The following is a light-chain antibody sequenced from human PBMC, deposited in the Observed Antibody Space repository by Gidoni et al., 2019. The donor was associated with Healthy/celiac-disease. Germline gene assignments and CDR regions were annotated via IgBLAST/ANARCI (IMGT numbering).Light chain of an antibody. CDR3: QQYYNSPGST. J-gene: IGKJ5*01. CDR2: WAS. V-gene: IGKV4-1*01. CDR1: QSVLYSSNKKNY. Sequence: DIVLTQSPDSLAVSLGERATINCKSSQSVLYSSNKKNYLAWYQQKPGQPPKLLIYWASTRESGVPDRFSGSGSGTDFTLTISSLQAEDVAVYYCQQYYNSPGSTFXQXTRLEIK.